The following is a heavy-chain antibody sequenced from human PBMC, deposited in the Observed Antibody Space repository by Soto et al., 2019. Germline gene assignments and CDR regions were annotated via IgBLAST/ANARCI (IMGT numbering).Heavy chain of an antibody. Sequence: SETLSLTCTVSGGSISSSCYYCGWIRQPPGKGLEWIGNIYYSGSTYYNPSLKSRVTISVDTSKNQFSLKLSSVTAADTAVYYCMLGSGWKDFDYWGQGTLVTVS. CDR1: GGSISSSCYY. CDR3: MLGSGWKDFDY. CDR2: IYYSGST. V-gene: IGHV4-39*01. J-gene: IGHJ4*02. D-gene: IGHD3-22*01.